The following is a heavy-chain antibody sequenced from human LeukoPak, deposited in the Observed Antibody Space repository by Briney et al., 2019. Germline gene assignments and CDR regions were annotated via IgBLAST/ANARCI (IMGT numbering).Heavy chain of an antibody. CDR3: ARQGTVTARRYYYYYIMDV. Sequence: PSETLSLTCTVSGGSIRSYYWSWIRQPPGKGLEWLGHIYYSGSTNYNPSLKSRVTISIDTSKNQFSLELSSVTAADTAVYYCARQGTVTARRYYYYYIMDVWGRGTTVTVSS. CDR1: GGSIRSYY. J-gene: IGHJ6*02. D-gene: IGHD1/OR15-1a*01. V-gene: IGHV4-59*08. CDR2: IYYSGST.